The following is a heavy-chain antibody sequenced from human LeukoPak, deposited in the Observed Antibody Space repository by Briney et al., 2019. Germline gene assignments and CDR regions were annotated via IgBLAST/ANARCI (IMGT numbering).Heavy chain of an antibody. CDR2: IYPGDSDS. Sequence: HGESLKISCKGFGYNFTSHWIGWVRQMPGKGLEWVGIIYPGDSDSRYSQSFRGQVTISADKSISTAYLQWSSLEASDTAIYYCGRQGHYYDSGDYYYNAFDIWGQGTMVTVSS. CDR1: GYNFTSHW. CDR3: GRQGHYYDSGDYYYNAFDI. D-gene: IGHD3-22*01. J-gene: IGHJ3*02. V-gene: IGHV5-51*01.